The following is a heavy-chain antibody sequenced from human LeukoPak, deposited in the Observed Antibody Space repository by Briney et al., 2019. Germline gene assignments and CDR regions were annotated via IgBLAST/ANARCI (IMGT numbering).Heavy chain of an antibody. CDR3: ARDVAGSGSR. J-gene: IGHJ4*02. Sequence: HPGGSLRLSCEASGFTFSIYWMHWVRQVPGKGLVWVSRINEYGSTTDYADSVKDRFLISRDNAKNTLYLQMNSLRAEDSAVYYCARDVAGSGSRWGQGTRVTVSS. D-gene: IGHD3-10*01. CDR2: INEYGSTT. V-gene: IGHV3-74*01. CDR1: GFTFSIYW.